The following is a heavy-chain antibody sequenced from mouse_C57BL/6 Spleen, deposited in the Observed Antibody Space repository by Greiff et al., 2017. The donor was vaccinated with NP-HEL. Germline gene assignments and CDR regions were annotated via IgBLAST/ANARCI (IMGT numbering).Heavy chain of an antibody. V-gene: IGHV1-82*01. J-gene: IGHJ4*01. CDR2: IYPGDGDT. CDR3: ARNSNYVGAMDY. Sequence: VQLQQSGPELVKPGASVKISCKASGYAFSSSWMNWVKQRPGKGLEWIGRIYPGDGDTNYNGKFKGKATLTAAKSSSTAYMQLSSLTSEDSAVYFCARNSNYVGAMDYWGQGTSVTVSS. D-gene: IGHD2-5*01. CDR1: GYAFSSSW.